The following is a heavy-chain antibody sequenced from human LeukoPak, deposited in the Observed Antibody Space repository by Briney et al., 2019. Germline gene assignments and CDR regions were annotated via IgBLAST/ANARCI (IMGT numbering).Heavy chain of an antibody. J-gene: IGHJ4*02. V-gene: IGHV1-8*01. D-gene: IGHD2-15*01. CDR1: GYTFTSYD. CDR3: ARGSGCSGGSCSYYYFDY. Sequence: GASVKVSCKASGYTFTSYDINWVRQATGQGLEWMGWMNPNSGNTGYAQKFQGRVTMTRNTSISTAYMELSSLRSEDTAVYYCARGSGCSGGSCSYYYFDYWGQGTLVTVPS. CDR2: MNPNSGNT.